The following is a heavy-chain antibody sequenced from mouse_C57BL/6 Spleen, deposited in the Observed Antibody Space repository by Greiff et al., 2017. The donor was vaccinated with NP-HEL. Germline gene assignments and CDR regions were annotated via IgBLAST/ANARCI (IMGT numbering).Heavy chain of an antibody. CDR2: IDPEDGET. CDR1: GFNIKDYY. V-gene: IGHV14-2*01. J-gene: IGHJ1*03. CDR3: APYYDHWYFDV. D-gene: IGHD2-4*01. Sequence: EVQGVESGAELVKPGASVKLSCTASGFNIKDYYMHWVKQRTEQGLEWIGRIDPEDGETKYAPKFQGKATITADTSSNTAYLQLSSLTSEDTAVYYCAPYYDHWYFDVWGTGTTVTVSS.